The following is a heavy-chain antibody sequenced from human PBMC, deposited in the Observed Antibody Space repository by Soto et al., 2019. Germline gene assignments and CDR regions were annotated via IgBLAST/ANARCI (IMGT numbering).Heavy chain of an antibody. CDR1: GFTFSSYA. D-gene: IGHD3-3*01. CDR3: AKDGDYDCWSGYCFDY. J-gene: IGHJ4*02. Sequence: GGSLRLSCAASGFTFSSYAMSWVRQAPGKGLEWVSAISGSGGSTYYADCVNGRFTISRDNSKNVLYLQMNSLRAEDAAVCYCAKDGDYDCWSGYCFDYWGQGTLVTGSS. V-gene: IGHV3-23*01. CDR2: ISGSGGST.